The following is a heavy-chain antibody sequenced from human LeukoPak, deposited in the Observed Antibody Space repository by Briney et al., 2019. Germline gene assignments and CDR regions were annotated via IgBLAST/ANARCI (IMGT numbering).Heavy chain of an antibody. J-gene: IGHJ4*02. CDR1: GGSITIYN. CDR2: ISYSGGT. V-gene: IGHV4-59*01. Sequence: SATLSPSSAVSGGSITIYNWSWSRQPPEGRQERSGYISYSGGTNYSPSLKSRVTISVDTSKSPFSLQLSSLTAADTAMYYCAKEECSRTSCPRGIDYWGQGTLVTVSS. D-gene: IGHD2-2*01. CDR3: AKEECSRTSCPRGIDY.